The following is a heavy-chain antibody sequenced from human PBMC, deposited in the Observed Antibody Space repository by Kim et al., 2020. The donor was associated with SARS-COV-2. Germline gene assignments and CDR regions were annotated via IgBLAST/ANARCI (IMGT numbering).Heavy chain of an antibody. D-gene: IGHD6-13*01. Sequence: GGSLRLSCTASGFTFSNSWLSSVRQAPGKGLEWVANIKGDGSLKYYVDSVKGRFTISRDNAKNSLYLQMNSLRADDTAIYYCATLGRSNSYSSWGQGTLV. V-gene: IGHV3-7*01. CDR3: ATLGRSNSYSS. CDR2: IKGDGSLK. CDR1: GFTFSNSW. J-gene: IGHJ5*02.